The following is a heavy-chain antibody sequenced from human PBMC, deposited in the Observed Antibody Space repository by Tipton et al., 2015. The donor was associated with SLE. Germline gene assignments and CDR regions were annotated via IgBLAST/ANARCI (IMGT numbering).Heavy chain of an antibody. V-gene: IGHV4-34*01. CDR1: GGSLSGYW. J-gene: IGHJ3*02. Sequence: TLSLTCTVYGGSLSGYWWSWIRQSPGKGLEWIGEIYPTGRTDYNPSLMSRVTISVDTSKNQFSLRLNSVTAADTALYYCAGGGVATMGGYAFEIWGQGTMVTVSS. D-gene: IGHD5-12*01. CDR3: AGGGVATMGGYAFEI. CDR2: IYPTGRT.